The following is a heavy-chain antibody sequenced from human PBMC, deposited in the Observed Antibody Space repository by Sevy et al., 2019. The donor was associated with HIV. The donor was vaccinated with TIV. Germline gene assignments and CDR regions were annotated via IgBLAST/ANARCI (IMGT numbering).Heavy chain of an antibody. CDR3: ARVRYDYGSYYFDY. CDR2: ISSGGSNK. V-gene: IGHV3-11*01. Sequence: GGSLRLSCAASTFTFSDYYMTWIRQAPGKGLEWVSHISSGGSNKYYADSVKGRFTISRDNAKNSLYLQMNSLRVEDTALYYCARVRYDYGSYYFDYWGQGTLVTVSS. J-gene: IGHJ4*02. CDR1: TFTFSDYY. D-gene: IGHD3-10*01.